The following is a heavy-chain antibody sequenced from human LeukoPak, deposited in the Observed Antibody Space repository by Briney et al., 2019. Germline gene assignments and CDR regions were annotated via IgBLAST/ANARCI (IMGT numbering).Heavy chain of an antibody. CDR3: ATETRELRYFDWLLYFDP. CDR1: GYTFTSYY. Sequence: ASVKVSCKAPGYTFTSYYMHWVRQAPGQGLEWMGRINPNSGGTNYAQKFQGRVTMTRDTSINTAYMELSRLRSDDTAVYYCATETRELRYFDWLLYFDPWGQGTLVTVSS. D-gene: IGHD3-9*01. CDR2: INPNSGGT. V-gene: IGHV1-2*06. J-gene: IGHJ5*02.